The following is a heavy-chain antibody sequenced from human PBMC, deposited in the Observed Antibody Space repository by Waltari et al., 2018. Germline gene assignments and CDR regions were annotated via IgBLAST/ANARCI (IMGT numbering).Heavy chain of an antibody. V-gene: IGHV3-74*01. CDR3: VRGNPVAHVPGAVGLDR. J-gene: IGHJ5*02. D-gene: IGHD3-10*01. CDR2: IRAEGTWK. Sequence: EVQLVESGGGLVQPGGSLRLSCTASGFTFSGYWMHWVRQTPEKGLVWVSRIRAEGTWKTYADTARGRLAISRDNAKNTLYLQMDRLRVEDAALYFCVRGNPVAHVPGAVGLDRWGQGTLVTVSS. CDR1: GFTFSGYW.